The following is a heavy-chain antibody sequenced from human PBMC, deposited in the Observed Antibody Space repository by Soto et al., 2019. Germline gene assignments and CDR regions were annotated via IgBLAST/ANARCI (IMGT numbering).Heavy chain of an antibody. CDR2: ISYDGSNK. CDR3: AKGPDCSGGSCYGGYFDY. J-gene: IGHJ4*02. D-gene: IGHD2-15*01. CDR1: GFTFSSYG. V-gene: IGHV3-30*18. Sequence: QVQLVESGGGVVQPGRSLRLSCAASGFTFSSYGMHWVRQAPGKGLEWVAVISYDGSNKYYADSVKGRFTISRDNSKNTLYLQMNSLRAEDTAVYYCAKGPDCSGGSCYGGYFDYWGQGTLVTVSS.